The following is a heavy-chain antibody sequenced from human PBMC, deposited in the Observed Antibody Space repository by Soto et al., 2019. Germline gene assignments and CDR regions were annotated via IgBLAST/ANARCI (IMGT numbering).Heavy chain of an antibody. D-gene: IGHD6-19*01. Sequence: GGSLRLSCAASGFAVSSNYMSWVRQAPGKGLEWVSFIYTGSSPKYADSVKGRFTISRDNAKNIVSLQMNSLKAEDTAVYYCARVTSGSSGWYSFDYWGQGTLVTVSS. J-gene: IGHJ4*02. V-gene: IGHV3-53*01. CDR1: GFAVSSNY. CDR2: IYTGSSP. CDR3: ARVTSGSSGWYSFDY.